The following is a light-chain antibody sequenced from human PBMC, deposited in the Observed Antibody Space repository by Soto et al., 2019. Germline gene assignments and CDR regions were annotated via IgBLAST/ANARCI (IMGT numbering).Light chain of an antibody. CDR2: EVS. Sequence: QSALTQPASVSGSPGQSITISCTGTSSDVGGYKYVSWYQQHPGKAPKLMIYEVSNRPSGVSNRFSGSKSGNTASLTISGLQAEDEADYYCSSHASSSTFFGGGTKLTVL. V-gene: IGLV2-14*01. CDR3: SSHASSSTF. CDR1: SSDVGGYKY. J-gene: IGLJ2*01.